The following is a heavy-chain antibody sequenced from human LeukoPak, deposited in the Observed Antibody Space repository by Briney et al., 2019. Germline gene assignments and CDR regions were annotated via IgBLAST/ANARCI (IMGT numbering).Heavy chain of an antibody. D-gene: IGHD6-13*01. CDR2: MNPNSGNT. V-gene: IGHV1-8*01. J-gene: IGHJ6*02. CDR1: GYTFTSYD. Sequence: ASVKVSCKASGYTFTSYDINWVRQATGQGLEWMGWMNPNSGNTGYAQKFHGRVTMTRNTSISTAYMELSSLRSEDTALYYCARDGSSWYYYYYGRDVWGQGTTVTVSS. CDR3: ARDGSSWYYYYYGRDV.